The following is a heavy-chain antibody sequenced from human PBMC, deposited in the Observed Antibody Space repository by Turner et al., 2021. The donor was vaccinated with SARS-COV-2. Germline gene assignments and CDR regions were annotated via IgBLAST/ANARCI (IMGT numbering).Heavy chain of an antibody. J-gene: IGHJ4*02. CDR3: ARDLNSGYGDYTG. CDR2: INPNNGDT. D-gene: IGHD4-17*01. CDR1: GYTFTGYY. Sequence: QVQLVQSGAEVKKPGASVKVSCKASGYTFTGYYMPWVRQAPGQGLEWMGWINPNNGDTNYAQKFQGRVTMTWDTSISTAYMELRRLRSDDTAVYYCARDLNSGYGDYTGWGQGTLVTVSS. V-gene: IGHV1-2*02.